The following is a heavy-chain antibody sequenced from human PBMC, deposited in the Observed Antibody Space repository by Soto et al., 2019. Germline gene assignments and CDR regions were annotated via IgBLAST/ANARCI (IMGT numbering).Heavy chain of an antibody. D-gene: IGHD6-13*01. CDR3: ARTYSSSWYNWLDP. J-gene: IGHJ5*02. V-gene: IGHV4-34*01. Sequence: SETLSLTCNVSGTSVTSYSYYWSWIRQPPGKGLEWIGEINHSGSTNYNPSLKSRVTISVDTSKNQFSLKLSSVTAADTAVYYCARTYSSSWYNWLDPWGQGTLVTV. CDR1: GTSVTSYSYY. CDR2: INHSGST.